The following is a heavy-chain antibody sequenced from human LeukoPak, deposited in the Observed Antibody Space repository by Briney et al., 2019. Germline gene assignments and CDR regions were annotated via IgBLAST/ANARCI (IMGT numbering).Heavy chain of an antibody. CDR1: GDSINCASCY. J-gene: IGHJ4*02. Sequence: SETLSLTCTVSGDSINCASCYWGWIRQPPGKGLEWIGSIYYSGSTYYNPSLKSRVTMSVDTSTNQFSLKLNSVTAADTAVYYCARPVATTSTVNYFDYWGQGTLVTVSS. CDR2: IYYSGST. D-gene: IGHD5-12*01. V-gene: IGHV4-39*07. CDR3: ARPVATTSTVNYFDY.